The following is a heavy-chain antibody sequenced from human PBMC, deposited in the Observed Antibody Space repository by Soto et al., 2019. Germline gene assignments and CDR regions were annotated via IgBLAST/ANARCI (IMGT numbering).Heavy chain of an antibody. CDR3: AADGTSSEDTATSVMGWFFP. J-gene: IGHJ5*02. V-gene: IGHV1-58*01. CDR2: IVVGSGNT. CDR1: GFTFTSSA. D-gene: IGHD5-18*01. Sequence: GASVKVSCKASGFTFTSSAVQWVRQARGQRLEWIGWIVVGSGNTNYAQKFQERVTITRDMSTSTAYMELSSLRSEDTAVYYCAADGTSSEDTATSVMGWFFPWG.